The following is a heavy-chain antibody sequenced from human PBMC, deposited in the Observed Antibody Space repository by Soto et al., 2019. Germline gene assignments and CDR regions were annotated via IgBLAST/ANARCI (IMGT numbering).Heavy chain of an antibody. V-gene: IGHV4-34*01. CDR2: INHSGST. CDR1: GGSFSGYY. Sequence: QVQLQQWGAGLLKPSETLSLTCAVYGGSFSGYYLSWIRQPPGKGLEWIGEINHSGSTNYNPALKSRVTISVDTSKNQFSLKLSSVTAADTAVYYCARCGTTWGAFDIWGQGTMVTVSS. J-gene: IGHJ3*02. CDR3: ARCGTTWGAFDI. D-gene: IGHD1-7*01.